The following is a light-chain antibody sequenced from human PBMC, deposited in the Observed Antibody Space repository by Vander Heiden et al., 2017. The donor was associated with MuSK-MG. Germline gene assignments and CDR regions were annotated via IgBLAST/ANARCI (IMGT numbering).Light chain of an antibody. CDR3: QQDDSTPCT. CDR1: QSLLFNSNNKSY. CDR2: WAS. Sequence: DIVMTQSPASLAVSLGERATINCKSSQSLLFNSNNKSYFAWFQQKPGQPPKLLIFWASARQSGVPGRFSGSGSGTDFTLTISSLQAEDVAVYYCQQDDSTPCTFGQGTKMEIK. V-gene: IGKV4-1*01. J-gene: IGKJ2*02.